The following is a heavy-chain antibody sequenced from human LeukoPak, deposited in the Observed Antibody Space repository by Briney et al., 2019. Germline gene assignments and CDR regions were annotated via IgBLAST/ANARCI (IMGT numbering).Heavy chain of an antibody. CDR2: IYYSGST. CDR3: AREARFPHYMDV. CDR1: GGSISSYY. D-gene: IGHD6-6*01. Sequence: SETLSLTCTVSGGSISSYYWSWIRQPPGKGLEWIGYIYYSGSTNYNPSLKSRVTMSVDTSKNQFSLKLSSVTAADTAVYYCAREARFPHYMDVWGKGTTVTVSS. V-gene: IGHV4-59*01. J-gene: IGHJ6*03.